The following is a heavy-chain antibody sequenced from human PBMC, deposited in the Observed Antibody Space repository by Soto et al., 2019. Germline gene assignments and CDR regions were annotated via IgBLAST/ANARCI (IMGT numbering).Heavy chain of an antibody. D-gene: IGHD2-2*02. J-gene: IGHJ6*02. CDR2: ISGSGGST. Sequence: GGSLRLSCAASGFTFSSYAMSWVRQAPGKGLEWVSSISGSGGSTYYADSVKGRSTISRDNSKNTLYLQMKSLRAEDTAVYYCAKAYCSSTSCYTIAYYYYYYGMDVWGQGTKVTVSS. CDR3: AKAYCSSTSCYTIAYYYYYYGMDV. V-gene: IGHV3-23*01. CDR1: GFTFSSYA.